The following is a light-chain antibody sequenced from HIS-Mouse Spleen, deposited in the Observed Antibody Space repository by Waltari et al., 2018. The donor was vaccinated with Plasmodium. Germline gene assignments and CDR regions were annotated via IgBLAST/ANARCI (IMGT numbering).Light chain of an antibody. CDR2: RES. V-gene: IGLV3-9*01. CDR1: NLGSKK. CDR3: QVWDSSTV. Sequence: SYELTQPLSVSVALGQTARITCGGNNLGSKKVHWYQQKPGQAPVLVIYRESNRPSGIPERFSGSNSGNTATLTISRAQAGDEADYYCQVWDSSTVFGGGTKLTVL. J-gene: IGLJ3*02.